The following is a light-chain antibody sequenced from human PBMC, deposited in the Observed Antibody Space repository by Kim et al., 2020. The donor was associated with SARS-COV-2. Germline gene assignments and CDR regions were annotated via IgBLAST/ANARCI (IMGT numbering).Light chain of an antibody. CDR3: QAWDSSSYV. Sequence: SVSPGQTASITCSGDKLGDKYGCWYQQKPGQSPVLVIYQDSKRPSGIPERFSGSNSGNTATLTISGTQAMDEADYYCQAWDSSSYVFGTGTKVTVL. V-gene: IGLV3-1*01. CDR2: QDS. J-gene: IGLJ1*01. CDR1: KLGDKY.